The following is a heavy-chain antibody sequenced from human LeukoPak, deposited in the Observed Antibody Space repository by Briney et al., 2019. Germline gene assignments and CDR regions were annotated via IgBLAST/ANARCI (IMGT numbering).Heavy chain of an antibody. Sequence: PGGSLRLSCAASGFTVSSNYMSWVRQAPGKGLEWVSVIYSGGSTYYADSVKGRFTISRDNSKNTLYLQMNSLRADDTAVYYCASEDSNQFDYWGQGTLVTVSS. D-gene: IGHD4-11*01. CDR1: GFTVSSNY. CDR2: IYSGGST. CDR3: ASEDSNQFDY. J-gene: IGHJ4*02. V-gene: IGHV3-66*02.